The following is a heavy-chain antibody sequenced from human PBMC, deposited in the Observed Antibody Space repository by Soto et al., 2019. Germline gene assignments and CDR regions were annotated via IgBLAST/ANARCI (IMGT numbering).Heavy chain of an antibody. D-gene: IGHD3-10*01. CDR3: AKDAHYYGSGSYYLCYYGMDV. CDR1: GFTFSSYA. CDR2: ISGSGGST. V-gene: IGHV3-23*01. Sequence: GGSLRLSCAASGFTFSSYAMSWVRQAPGKGLEWVSAISGSGGSTYHADSVKGRFTISRDNSKNTLYLQMNSLRAEDTAVYYCAKDAHYYGSGSYYLCYYGMDVWGQGTTVTVSS. J-gene: IGHJ6*02.